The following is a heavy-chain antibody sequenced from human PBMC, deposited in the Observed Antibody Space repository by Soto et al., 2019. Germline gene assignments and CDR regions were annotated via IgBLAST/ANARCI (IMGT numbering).Heavy chain of an antibody. J-gene: IGHJ4*02. CDR1: GFSLTSGVG. V-gene: IGHV2-5*02. Sequence: QITLKESGPTLVRPPQTLTLTCTFSGFSLTSGVGGGWIRQPPGKALEWLALIYWDDDKRYSPSLKNRLTITKDTSKNQVVLTMTNVGPVDTATYFCAHIDPEIVTVGGHGGFDYWGQGTLVTVSS. CDR3: AHIDPEIVTVGGHGGFDY. D-gene: IGHD5-12*01. CDR2: IYWDDDK.